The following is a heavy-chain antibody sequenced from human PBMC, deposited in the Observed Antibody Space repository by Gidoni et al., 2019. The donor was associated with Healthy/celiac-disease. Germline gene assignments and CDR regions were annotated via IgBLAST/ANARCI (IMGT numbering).Heavy chain of an antibody. CDR3: ARGYDEEEENYYDSSGYMVDI. V-gene: IGHV3-30-3*01. CDR1: GFTFSSYA. D-gene: IGHD3-22*01. CDR2: ISHDGSNK. J-gene: IGHJ3*02. Sequence: QVQLVESGGGVVQPGRSLRLSCASSGFTFSSYAMHWVRQAPGKGLEWVAVISHDGSNKYYADSVKGRFTISRDNSKNTLYLQMNSLRAEDTAVYYCARGYDEEEENYYDSSGYMVDIWGQGTMVTVSS.